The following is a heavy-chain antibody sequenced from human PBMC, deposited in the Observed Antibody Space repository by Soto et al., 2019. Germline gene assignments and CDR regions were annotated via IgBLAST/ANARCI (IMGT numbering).Heavy chain of an antibody. CDR1: GGSISSYY. CDR3: ARDLHNGSDYY. J-gene: IGHJ4*02. Sequence: SETLSLTCTVSGGSISSYYWSWIRQPPGKGLEWIGYIYYSGSTNYNPSLKSRVTISVDTSKNQFSLKLSSVTAADTAVYYCARDLHNGSDYYWGRGTLVPVSS. V-gene: IGHV4-59*01. CDR2: IYYSGST. D-gene: IGHD2-21*02.